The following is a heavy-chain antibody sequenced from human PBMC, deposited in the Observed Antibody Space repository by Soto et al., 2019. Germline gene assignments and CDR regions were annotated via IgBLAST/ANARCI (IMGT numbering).Heavy chain of an antibody. J-gene: IGHJ6*02. Sequence: LSLTCAVYGGSFSGYYWSWIRQPPGKGLEWIGEINHSGSTNYNPSLKSRVTISVDTSKNQFSLKLSSVTAADTAVYYCARVRCITIFGVVTYYYGMDVWGQGTTVTVSS. D-gene: IGHD3-3*01. CDR3: ARVRCITIFGVVTYYYGMDV. CDR2: INHSGST. CDR1: GGSFSGYY. V-gene: IGHV4-34*01.